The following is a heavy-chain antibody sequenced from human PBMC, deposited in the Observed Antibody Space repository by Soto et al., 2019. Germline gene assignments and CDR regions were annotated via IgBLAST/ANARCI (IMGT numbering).Heavy chain of an antibody. D-gene: IGHD1-20*01. CDR1: GFSLTSPGMC. Sequence: SGPTLVNPTETLTLTCTFSGFSLTSPGMCVSWIRQPPGKALEWLALIERDDDDKYYSTSLKTRLTISKDTRKNQVVLTMANMDPADAGTYYCARSIRGPRRFNGMDVWGQGTTVTVSS. V-gene: IGHV2-70*13. J-gene: IGHJ6*02. CDR3: ARSIRGPRRFNGMDV. CDR2: IERDDDDK.